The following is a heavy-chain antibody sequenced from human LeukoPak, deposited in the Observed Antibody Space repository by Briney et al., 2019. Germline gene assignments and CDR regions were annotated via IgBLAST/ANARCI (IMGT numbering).Heavy chain of an antibody. Sequence: PSQTLSLTCTVSGGSFSSGGYHWSWIRQHPGKGLEWLGYIYYSGSTYYNPSLKSRVTISVDTSKNQFSLKLSSVTAADTAVYYCAGAVVPAAKDYYGMDVWGKGTTVTVSS. CDR1: GGSFSSGGYH. CDR3: AGAVVPAAKDYYGMDV. V-gene: IGHV4-31*03. J-gene: IGHJ6*04. D-gene: IGHD2-2*01. CDR2: IYYSGST.